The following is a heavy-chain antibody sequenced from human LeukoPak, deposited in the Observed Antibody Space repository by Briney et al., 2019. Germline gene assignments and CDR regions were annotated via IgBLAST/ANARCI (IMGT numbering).Heavy chain of an antibody. CDR2: IYYSGST. CDR1: GGSISSSSYY. V-gene: IGHV4-39*01. Sequence: PSETLSLTCTVSGGSISSSSYYWGWIRQPPGKGLEWIGSIYYSGSTYYNPSLKSRVTISVDTSKNQFSLKLSSVTAADTAVYYCARLLGVKQLVPNVWGKGTTVTVSS. CDR3: ARLLGVKQLVPNV. J-gene: IGHJ6*04. D-gene: IGHD6-6*01.